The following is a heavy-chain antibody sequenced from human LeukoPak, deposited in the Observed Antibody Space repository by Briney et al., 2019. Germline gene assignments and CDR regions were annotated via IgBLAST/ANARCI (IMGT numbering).Heavy chain of an antibody. Sequence: SVKVSCKASGGTFSSYAISWVRQAPGQGLEWMGGIIPIFGTANYAQKIQGRVTITADESTSTAYMELSSLRSEDTAVYYCARCLRKPFDAFDIWGQGTMVTVSS. D-gene: IGHD5-12*01. CDR2: IIPIFGTA. CDR1: GGTFSSYA. V-gene: IGHV1-69*01. CDR3: ARCLRKPFDAFDI. J-gene: IGHJ3*02.